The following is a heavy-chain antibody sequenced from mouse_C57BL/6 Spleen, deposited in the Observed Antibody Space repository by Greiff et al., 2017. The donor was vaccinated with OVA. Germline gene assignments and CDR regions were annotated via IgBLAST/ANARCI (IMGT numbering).Heavy chain of an antibody. Sequence: VKLQESGAELVKPGASVKISCKASGYAFSSYWMNWVKQRPGKGLEWIGQIYPGDGDTNYNGKFKGKATLTADKSSSTAYMQLSSLTSEDSAVYFCARGVYDGYYGWFAYWGQGTLVTVSA. CDR1: GYAFSSYW. CDR2: IYPGDGDT. V-gene: IGHV1-80*01. J-gene: IGHJ3*01. CDR3: ARGVYDGYYGWFAY. D-gene: IGHD2-3*01.